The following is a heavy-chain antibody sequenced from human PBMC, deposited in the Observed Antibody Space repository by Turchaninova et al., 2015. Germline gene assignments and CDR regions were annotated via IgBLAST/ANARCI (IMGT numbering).Heavy chain of an antibody. Sequence: EVPLVPSGAAGKQPGESVKTSCKGSGNSFTSYWIGWVRQMPGKGLEWRGIIYPGDSDTRYSPSFQGQVTISADKSISTAYLQWSSLKASDTAMYYCGLDSSGYYYFDYWGQGTLVTVS. CDR1: GNSFTSYW. CDR2: IYPGDSDT. J-gene: IGHJ4*02. D-gene: IGHD3-22*01. CDR3: GLDSSGYYYFDY. V-gene: IGHV5-51*01.